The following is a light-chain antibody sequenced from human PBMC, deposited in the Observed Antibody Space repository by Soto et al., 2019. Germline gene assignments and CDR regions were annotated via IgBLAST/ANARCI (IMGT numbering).Light chain of an antibody. CDR3: QQYNSFPLT. Sequence: DIQMTQSPSTLSASVGDRVTITCRASQSIRSWLAWYQQIPGKAPKLLIYSASSLESGVPSRFSGSGSGTEFTLTISGLQPDDFATYFCQQYNSFPLTFGGGTKVEN. CDR1: QSIRSW. V-gene: IGKV1-5*01. J-gene: IGKJ4*01. CDR2: SAS.